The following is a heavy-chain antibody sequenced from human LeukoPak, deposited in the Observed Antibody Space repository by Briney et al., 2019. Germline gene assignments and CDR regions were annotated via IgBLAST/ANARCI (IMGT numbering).Heavy chain of an antibody. Sequence: PSETLSLTCTVSGTSIRTYYWAWIRQPPGKGREWIGYIDTSGNTNYNSSLESRVTISVDTSKNQSSLRLSSVTAADTAVYYCATTTKLAWCDPWGKGTLVTVSS. V-gene: IGHV4-4*09. CDR2: IDTSGNT. CDR3: ATTTKLAWCDP. J-gene: IGHJ5*02. CDR1: GTSIRTYY. D-gene: IGHD1-26*01.